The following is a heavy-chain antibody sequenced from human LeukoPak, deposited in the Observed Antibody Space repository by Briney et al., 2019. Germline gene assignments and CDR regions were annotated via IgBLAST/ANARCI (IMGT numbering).Heavy chain of an antibody. V-gene: IGHV1-2*02. CDR1: GYIFTGYY. CDR2: INPNSGGT. D-gene: IGHD2-2*01. J-gene: IGHJ3*02. Sequence: ASVKVSCKASGYIFTGYYMHWVRQAPGQGLEWMGWINPNSGGTNYAQKIQGRVTMTRDTSTNTAYMELSRLTSDDTAVYYCARGHQFFDIWGQGTMVTVSS. CDR3: ARGHQFFDI.